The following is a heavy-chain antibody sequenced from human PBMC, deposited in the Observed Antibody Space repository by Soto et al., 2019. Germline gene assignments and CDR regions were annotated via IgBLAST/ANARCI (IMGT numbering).Heavy chain of an antibody. J-gene: IGHJ6*03. CDR3: ARGVAHQLVNYYYYYYMDV. D-gene: IGHD6-13*01. CDR2: INPNSGGT. V-gene: IGHV1-2*04. CDR1: GYTFTGYY. Sequence: ASVKVSCKASGYTFTGYYMHWVRQAPGQGLEWMGWINPNSGGTNYAQKFQGWVTMTRDTSISTAYMELSRLRSDDTAVYYCARGVAHQLVNYYYYYYMDVWGKGTTVTVSS.